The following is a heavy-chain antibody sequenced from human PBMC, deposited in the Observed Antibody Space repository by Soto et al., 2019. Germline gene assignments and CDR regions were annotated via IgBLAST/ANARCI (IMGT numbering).Heavy chain of an antibody. V-gene: IGHV4-4*07. CDR1: GGSISSYY. CDR3: VRESGGGGYCSGGSCYGMDV. Sequence: QVQLQESGPGLVKPSETLTLTCIVSGGSISSYYWSWIRQPAGKGLEWIGRLYTSGNSNTYYNPSLKSRVTMSADTSKNQFSLEMTSVTAADTAVYYCVRESGGGGYCSGGSCYGMDVWGQGTTVTVSS. J-gene: IGHJ6*02. D-gene: IGHD2-15*01. CDR2: LYTSGNSNT.